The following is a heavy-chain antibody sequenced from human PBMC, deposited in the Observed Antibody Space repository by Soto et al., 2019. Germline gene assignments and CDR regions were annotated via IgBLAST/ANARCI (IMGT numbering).Heavy chain of an antibody. J-gene: IGHJ4*02. Sequence: QVQLVESGGGVVQPGRSLRLSCAASGFTFSSYDMHWLRQAPGKGLEWVAVISYGGSKKYYADSVKGRFSISRDNSKNTLYLQMNSLRAEDTAVYYCAKLTFGEGVDHWGQGTLVTVSS. CDR1: GFTFSSYD. V-gene: IGHV3-30*18. CDR2: ISYGGSKK. CDR3: AKLTFGEGVDH. D-gene: IGHD3-16*01.